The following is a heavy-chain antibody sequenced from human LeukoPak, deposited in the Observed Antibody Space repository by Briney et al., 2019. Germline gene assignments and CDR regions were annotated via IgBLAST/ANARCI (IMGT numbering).Heavy chain of an antibody. D-gene: IGHD1-1*01. CDR3: GKDWKLDY. CDR2: ISDNGGDT. V-gene: IGHV3-23*01. J-gene: IGHJ4*02. CDR1: GFTFNKYA. Sequence: GSLRLSCAASGFTFNKYAMSWVRQAPGKGLEWVSAISDNGGDTKYADSMKGRFTISRDNSKNTLYLQMNSLRVEDTAIYYCGKDWKLDYWGQGTLVTVSS.